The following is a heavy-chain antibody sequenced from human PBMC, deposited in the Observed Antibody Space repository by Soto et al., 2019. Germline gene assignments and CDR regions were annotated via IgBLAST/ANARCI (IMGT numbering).Heavy chain of an antibody. CDR2: IIPIFGTA. J-gene: IGHJ5*02. CDR1: GGTFSSYA. V-gene: IGHV1-69*06. D-gene: IGHD6-19*01. CDR3: ARDAPGMAVAGAFNWFDP. Sequence: ASVKVSCKASGGTFSSYAISWVRQAPGQGLEWMGGIIPIFGTANYAQKFQGRVTITADKSTSTAYMELSSLRSEDTAVYYCARDAPGMAVAGAFNWFDPWGQGTLVTVSS.